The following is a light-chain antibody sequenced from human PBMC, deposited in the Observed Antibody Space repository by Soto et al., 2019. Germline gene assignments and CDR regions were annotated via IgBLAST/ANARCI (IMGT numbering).Light chain of an antibody. CDR2: KAS. V-gene: IGKV1-5*03. CDR1: QSFSTW. CDR3: QQYKTYSRT. Sequence: DIQMTQSPSTLSASVGDRVTITCRASQSFSTWLAWYQQKPGKAPKVLIYKASSLESGVPSRFSGSGSGTEFTLTISSLQPDDFATYYCQQYKTYSRTFGQGTKVEI. J-gene: IGKJ1*01.